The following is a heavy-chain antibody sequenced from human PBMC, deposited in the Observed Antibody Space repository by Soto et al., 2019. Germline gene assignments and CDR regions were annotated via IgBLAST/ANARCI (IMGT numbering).Heavy chain of an antibody. CDR2: VSTSGNV. D-gene: IGHD3-3*01. J-gene: IGHJ4*02. V-gene: IGHV4-4*07. CDR3: ARDNNDFWSLYPLAFDY. Sequence: SETLSLTCTASGGSLTKYYWSWIRQPAGKGLEWIGRVSTSGNVVSKASLRSRLTMSVDTSKNQFSLRLTSVTAADTAVYYCARDNNDFWSLYPLAFDYWGQGALVTVSS. CDR1: GGSLTKYY.